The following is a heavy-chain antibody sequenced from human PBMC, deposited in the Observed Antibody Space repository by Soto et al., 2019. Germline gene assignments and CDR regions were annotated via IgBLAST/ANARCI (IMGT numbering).Heavy chain of an antibody. CDR1: GYSFTSYW. CDR3: ARAQMATIIFLRDYGMDV. Sequence: PGESLKISCKGSGYSFTSYWIGWVRQMPGKGLEWMGIIYPGDSDTRYSPSFQGQVTISADKSISTAYLQWSSLKASDTAMYYCARAQMATIIFLRDYGMDVWGQGTTVTVSS. J-gene: IGHJ6*02. CDR2: IYPGDSDT. V-gene: IGHV5-51*01. D-gene: IGHD5-12*01.